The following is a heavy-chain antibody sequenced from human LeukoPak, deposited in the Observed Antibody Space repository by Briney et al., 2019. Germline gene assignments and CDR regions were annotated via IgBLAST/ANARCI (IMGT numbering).Heavy chain of an antibody. D-gene: IGHD1-26*01. CDR3: AREGWDYYYYMDV. CDR2: IYYSGST. V-gene: IGHV4-39*07. Sequence: KTSETLSLTCTVSGGSINSSSSYYWGWIRQPPGKGLEWIGSIYYSGSTYYNPSLKSRVTISVDTSKNQFSLKLSSVTAADTAVYYCAREGWDYYYYMDVWGKGPRSPSP. J-gene: IGHJ6*03. CDR1: GGSINSSSSYY.